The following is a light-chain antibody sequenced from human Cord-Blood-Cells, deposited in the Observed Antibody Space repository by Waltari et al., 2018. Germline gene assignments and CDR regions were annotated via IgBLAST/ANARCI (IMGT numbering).Light chain of an antibody. CDR3: QKYNSAPKT. J-gene: IGKJ1*01. CDR2: AAS. CDR1: QGISNY. Sequence: DIQMTQPPFSLSASVGDRVSITCRESQGISNYLAWYQQKPGKVPKLLIYAASTLQSGVPSRFSGSGSGTDFTLTISSLQPEDVATYYCQKYNSAPKTFGQGTKVEIK. V-gene: IGKV1-27*01.